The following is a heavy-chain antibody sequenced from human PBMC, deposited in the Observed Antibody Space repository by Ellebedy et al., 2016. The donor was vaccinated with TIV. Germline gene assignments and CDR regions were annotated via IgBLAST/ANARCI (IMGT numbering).Heavy chain of an antibody. CDR1: GFTINSNY. CDR2: ISVGGSA. J-gene: IGHJ3*01. CDR3: AGETFNDVDLDLWGLFDV. Sequence: GGSLRLSCVVSGFTINSNYMSWVRQAPGRGLEWVSVISVGGSAYYADSVEGRFTISRDNSRNTLFLQMNGLRAEDTAGYYCAGETFNDVDLDLWGLFDVWGQGTTVTVSS. V-gene: IGHV3-66*01. D-gene: IGHD3-10*01.